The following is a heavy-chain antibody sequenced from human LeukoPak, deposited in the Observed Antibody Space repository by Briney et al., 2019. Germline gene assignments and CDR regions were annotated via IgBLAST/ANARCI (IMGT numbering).Heavy chain of an antibody. J-gene: IGHJ5*02. CDR2: IIPIFGTA. Sequence: SVKVSCEASGGTFSSYAISWVRQAPGQGLEWMGGIIPIFGTANYAQKFQGRVTITADKSTSTAYMELSSLRSEDTAVYYCARGGKYCSSTSCPDARDWFDPWGQGTLVTVSS. D-gene: IGHD2-2*01. V-gene: IGHV1-69*06. CDR1: GGTFSSYA. CDR3: ARGGKYCSSTSCPDARDWFDP.